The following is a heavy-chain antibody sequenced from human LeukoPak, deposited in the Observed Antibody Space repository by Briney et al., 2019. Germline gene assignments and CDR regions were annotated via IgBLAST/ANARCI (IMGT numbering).Heavy chain of an antibody. CDR1: GFTFSSYA. D-gene: IGHD2-15*01. J-gene: IGHJ3*02. CDR2: ISGSGGST. Sequence: GGSLRLSCAASGFTFSSYAMSWVRQAPGKGLEWGSAISGSGGSTYYADSVKGRFTISRDNSKNTLYLQMSSLRAEDTAVYYCAKGYCSGGSCWDAFDIWGQGTMVTVSS. CDR3: AKGYCSGGSCWDAFDI. V-gene: IGHV3-23*01.